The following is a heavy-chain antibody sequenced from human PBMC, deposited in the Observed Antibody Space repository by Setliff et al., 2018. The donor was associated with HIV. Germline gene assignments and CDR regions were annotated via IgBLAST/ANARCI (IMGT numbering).Heavy chain of an antibody. CDR3: VRDGIIRTTRVFDY. D-gene: IGHD3-16*02. Sequence: ASVKVSCKASGYIFLGYDISWVRRAPGQGLEWMGWIDVNKGNTNYTEKFQGRVTLTTDTSTNTAYMEVRSLTSDDTAVYYCVRDGIIRTTRVFDYWGQGTLVTVSS. CDR2: IDVNKGNT. J-gene: IGHJ4*02. CDR1: GYIFLGYD. V-gene: IGHV1-18*04.